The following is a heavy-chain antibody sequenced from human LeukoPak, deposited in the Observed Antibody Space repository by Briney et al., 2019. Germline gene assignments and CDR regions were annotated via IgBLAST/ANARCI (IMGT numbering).Heavy chain of an antibody. CDR3: ARGTPRSSYDPIPY. CDR1: GFTFSSYA. D-gene: IGHD3-3*01. CDR2: IKPDGSEK. V-gene: IGHV3-7*01. Sequence: GGSLRLSCAASGFTFSSYAMSWVRQAPGKGLEWVAHIKPDGSEKNYVDSVKGRFNISRDNSRDSLSLRMNSLRADDTAVYYCARGTPRSSYDPIPYWGRGTQVTVSA. J-gene: IGHJ4*02.